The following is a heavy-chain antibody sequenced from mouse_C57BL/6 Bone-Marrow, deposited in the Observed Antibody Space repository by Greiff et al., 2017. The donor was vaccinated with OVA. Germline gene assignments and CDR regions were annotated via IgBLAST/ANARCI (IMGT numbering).Heavy chain of an antibody. CDR2: IRCKSSNYAT. J-gene: IGHJ4*01. CDR1: GFTFNTYA. V-gene: IGHV10-3*01. CDR3: VRDYGRDYAMDY. D-gene: IGHD1-1*01. Sequence: EVHLVESGGGLVQPKGSLKLSCAASGFTFNTYAMHWVRQAPGKGLEWVARIRCKSSNYATYYADSVKYRFTISRDDSQSMLYLQMNNLKTEDTAMYYCVRDYGRDYAMDYWGQGTLVTVSS.